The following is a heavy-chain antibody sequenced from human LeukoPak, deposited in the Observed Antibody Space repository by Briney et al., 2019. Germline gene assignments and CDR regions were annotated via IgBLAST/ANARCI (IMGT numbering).Heavy chain of an antibody. CDR2: INHSGST. Sequence: SETLSLTCTVSGGSISSSSYYWSWIRQPPGKGLEWIGEINHSGSTNYNPSLKSRVTISVDTSKNQFSLKLSSVTAADTAVYYCARGCISEDIVVVPAAMEYYYYMDVWGKGTTVTVSS. CDR1: GGSISSSSYY. CDR3: ARGCISEDIVVVPAAMEYYYYMDV. J-gene: IGHJ6*03. D-gene: IGHD2-2*01. V-gene: IGHV4-39*07.